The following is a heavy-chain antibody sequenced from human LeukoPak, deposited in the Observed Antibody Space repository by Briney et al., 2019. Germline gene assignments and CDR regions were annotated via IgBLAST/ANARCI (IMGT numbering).Heavy chain of an antibody. CDR2: IIPIFGTA. CDR1: GGTFSSYA. J-gene: IGHJ5*02. V-gene: IGHV1-69*05. Sequence: ASVKVSCKASGGTFSSYAISWVRQAPGQGLEWMGRIIPIFGTANYAQKFQGRVTITTDESTSTAYMELSSLRSEDTAVYYCARGYSSSPNWFDPSRQGTLVTVSS. D-gene: IGHD6-13*01. CDR3: ARGYSSSPNWFDP.